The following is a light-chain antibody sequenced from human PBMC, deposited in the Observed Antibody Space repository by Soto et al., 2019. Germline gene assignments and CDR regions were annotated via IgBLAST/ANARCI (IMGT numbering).Light chain of an antibody. V-gene: IGKV3-20*01. CDR3: QQYGSSPWT. J-gene: IGKJ1*01. CDR2: GAS. Sequence: IVLTQSPCTLSLSKGERATLSCRASQSVSSSYLAWYQQKPGQAPRLLIYGASSRATGIPDRFSGSGSGTDFTLTISRLEPEDFAVYYCQQYGSSPWTFGQGTKVDIK. CDR1: QSVSSSY.